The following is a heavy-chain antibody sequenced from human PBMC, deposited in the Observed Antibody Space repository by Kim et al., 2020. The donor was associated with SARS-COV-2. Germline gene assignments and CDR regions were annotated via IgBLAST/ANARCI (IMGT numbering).Heavy chain of an antibody. Sequence: SETLSLTCTVSGGSISSYYWSWIRQPPGKGLEWIGYIYYSGSTNYNPSLKSRVTISVDTSKNQFSLKLSSVTAADTAVYYCARAAIFGTWYYWGQGTRVTAPS. D-gene: IGHD3-3*01. CDR1: GGSISSYY. V-gene: IGHV4-59*01. CDR3: ARAAIFGTWYY. J-gene: IGHJ4*02. CDR2: IYYSGST.